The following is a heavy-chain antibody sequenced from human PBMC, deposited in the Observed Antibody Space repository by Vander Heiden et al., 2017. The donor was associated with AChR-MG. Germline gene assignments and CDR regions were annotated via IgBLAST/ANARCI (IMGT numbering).Heavy chain of an antibody. V-gene: IGHV3-23*01. J-gene: IGHJ6*03. CDR1: GFTFRSYA. CDR3: AKVANFYYMDG. CDR2: ISASGEGT. Sequence: EVQLLESGGGLVHPGESLRLSCVASGFTFRSYAMTWVRHAPAKGLGWVSAISASGEGTYYADSVKGRFTISRDNSKNTLYLQINSLRAEDSAVYFCAKVANFYYMDGWGIGTTVTVSS.